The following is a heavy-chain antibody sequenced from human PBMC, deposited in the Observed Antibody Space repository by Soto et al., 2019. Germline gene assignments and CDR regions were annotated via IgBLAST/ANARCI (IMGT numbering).Heavy chain of an antibody. Sequence: QVQLQQWGAGLLKPSETLSLTCAVSGGSFSGYYWSWIRQPPGKGLEWIGEINHSGSTNYNPSLQSRFIISVDTSKNQCSLKLSSVTAADTAVYYCARAKDIVVVVAAPGAFDIWGQGTMVTVSS. CDR1: GGSFSGYY. J-gene: IGHJ3*02. V-gene: IGHV4-34*01. CDR3: ARAKDIVVVVAAPGAFDI. CDR2: INHSGST. D-gene: IGHD2-15*01.